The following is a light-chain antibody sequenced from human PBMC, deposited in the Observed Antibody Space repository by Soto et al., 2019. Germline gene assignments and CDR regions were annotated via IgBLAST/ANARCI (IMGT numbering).Light chain of an antibody. CDR3: AAWDDSLNGVV. V-gene: IGLV2-8*01. CDR2: EVS. CDR1: SSDVGEENY. Sequence: QSALTQPPSASGSPGQSVTITCSGTSSDVGEENYVSWYQQHPGKVPKLILYEVSKRPSGVPDRFSGSRSGNTASLTVSGLQAEDEADYSCAAWDDSLNGVVFGGGTKLTVL. J-gene: IGLJ2*01.